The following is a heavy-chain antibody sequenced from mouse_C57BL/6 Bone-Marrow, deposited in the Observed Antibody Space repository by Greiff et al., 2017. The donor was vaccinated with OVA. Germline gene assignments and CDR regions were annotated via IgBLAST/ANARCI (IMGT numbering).Heavy chain of an antibody. CDR2: IDPSDSYN. D-gene: IGHD1-1*01. J-gene: IGHJ3*01. CDR3: ARPYYGSSYAWFAY. V-gene: IGHV1-69*01. Sequence: VQLQQPGAELVMPGASVKLSCKASGYTFTSYWMHWVKQRPRQGLEWIGEIDPSDSYNNYNQKFKGKSTLTVDKSSSTAYMQLSSLTSEDSAVYYCARPYYGSSYAWFAYWGQGTLVTVSA. CDR1: GYTFTSYW.